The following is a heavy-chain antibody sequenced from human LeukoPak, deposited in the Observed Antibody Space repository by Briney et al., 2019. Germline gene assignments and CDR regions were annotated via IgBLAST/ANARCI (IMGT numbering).Heavy chain of an antibody. V-gene: IGHV3-23*01. CDR1: GFTFSSYA. CDR2: ISGSGGST. J-gene: IGHJ4*02. CDR3: AKDPLGEWELLAY. D-gene: IGHD1-26*01. Sequence: GGSLRLSCAASGFTFSSYAMHWVRQAPGKGLEWVSAISGSGGSTYYADSVKGRFTISRDNSKNTLYLQMNSLRAEDTAVYYCAKDPLGEWELLAYWGQGTLVTVFS.